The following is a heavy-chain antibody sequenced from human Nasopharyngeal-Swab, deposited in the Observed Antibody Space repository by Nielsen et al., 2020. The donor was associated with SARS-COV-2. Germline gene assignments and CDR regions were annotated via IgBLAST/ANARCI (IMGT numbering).Heavy chain of an antibody. CDR1: GGSISRYY. CDR2: IYYSGST. J-gene: IGHJ3*02. CDR3: AREGGYCSGGSCYCTDAFDI. V-gene: IGHV4-59*01. Sequence: SETLSLTCTVSGGSISRYYWSWIRQPPGKGLEWIGYIYYSGSTNYNPSLKSRVTISVDTSKNQFSLKLSSVTAADTAVYYCAREGGYCSGGSCYCTDAFDIWGQGTMVTVSS. D-gene: IGHD2-15*01.